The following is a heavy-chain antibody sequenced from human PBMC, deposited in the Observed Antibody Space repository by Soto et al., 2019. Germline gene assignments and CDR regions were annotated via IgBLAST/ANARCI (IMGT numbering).Heavy chain of an antibody. CDR1: GFTFSSYA. Sequence: GGSLRLSCAASGFTFSSYAMSWVRQAPGKGLEWVSAISGSGGSTYYADSVKGRFTISRDNSKNTLYLQMNSLRAEDTAVYYWAKVFVSSSWYEGGPPYYYYYMDVWGKGTTVTVSS. V-gene: IGHV3-23*01. CDR2: ISGSGGST. D-gene: IGHD6-13*01. CDR3: AKVFVSSSWYEGGPPYYYYYMDV. J-gene: IGHJ6*03.